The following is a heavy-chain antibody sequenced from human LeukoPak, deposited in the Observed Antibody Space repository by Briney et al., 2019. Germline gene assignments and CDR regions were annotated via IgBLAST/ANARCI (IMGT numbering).Heavy chain of an antibody. CDR3: AKETAVVGWYHGMDV. CDR1: GLTFSNYA. CDR2: ISGSGGST. D-gene: IGHD6-19*01. V-gene: IGHV3-23*01. Sequence: GGSLRLSCAASGLTFSNYAMSWVRQAPGKGLEWVSAISGSGGSTYYADSVKGRFTISRDNSKDTLYLQMNSLRAEDTAVYYCAKETAVVGWYHGMDVWGQWTTVTVSS. J-gene: IGHJ6*02.